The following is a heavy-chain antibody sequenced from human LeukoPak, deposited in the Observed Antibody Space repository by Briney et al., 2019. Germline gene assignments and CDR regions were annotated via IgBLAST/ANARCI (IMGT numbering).Heavy chain of an antibody. V-gene: IGHV1-2*02. CDR1: GYTFTGYY. CDR2: MSPDSGGT. Sequence: ASVKVSCKASGYTFTGYYMHWVRQAPGQGLEWMGWMSPDSGGTSYAQKFQGRVTMTRDTSISTAYMELSRLTSDDTAVYYCARDRVDTAMVFDYWGQGTLVTVSS. CDR3: ARDRVDTAMVFDY. J-gene: IGHJ4*02. D-gene: IGHD5-18*01.